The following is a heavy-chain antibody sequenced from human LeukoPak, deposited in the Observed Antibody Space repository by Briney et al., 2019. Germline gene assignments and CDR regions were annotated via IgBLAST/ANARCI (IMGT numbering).Heavy chain of an antibody. J-gene: IGHJ5*02. CDR1: GFTFSSYA. D-gene: IGHD5-18*01. V-gene: IGHV3-30*04. Sequence: PGGSLRLSCAASGFTFSSYAMHWVRQAPGKALEWVAVISYDGSNKYYADSVKGRFTISRDNSKNTLYLQMNSLRAEDTAVYFCASGKYRYGDNWFDPWGQGTLVTVSS. CDR2: ISYDGSNK. CDR3: ASGKYRYGDNWFDP.